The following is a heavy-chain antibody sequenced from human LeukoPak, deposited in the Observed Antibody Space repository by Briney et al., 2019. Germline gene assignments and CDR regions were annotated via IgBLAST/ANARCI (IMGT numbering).Heavy chain of an antibody. CDR3: AKDYDFWSGYYTGYFDY. D-gene: IGHD3-3*01. CDR2: ISGSGGST. V-gene: IGHV3-23*01. J-gene: IGHJ4*02. Sequence: QPGGSLRPSCAASGFTFSSYAMSWVRQAPGKGLEWASAISGSGGSTYYADSVEGRFTTSRDNSKNTLYLQMNSLRAEDTAVYYCAKDYDFWSGYYTGYFDYWGQGTLVTVSS. CDR1: GFTFSSYA.